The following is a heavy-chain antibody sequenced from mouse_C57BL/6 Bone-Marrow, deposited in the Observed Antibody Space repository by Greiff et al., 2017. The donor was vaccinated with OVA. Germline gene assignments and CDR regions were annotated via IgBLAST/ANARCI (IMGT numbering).Heavy chain of an antibody. CDR3: AMLWRDYAMVY. V-gene: IGHV5-2*01. CDR1: EYAFPSHD. Sequence: EVQVVESGGGLVQPGESLKLSCESNEYAFPSHDMSWVRKTPEKRLELVAAINSDGGSTYYPDTMERRFIISRDNTKKTLYLQMSSLRSEDTALYYYAMLWRDYAMVYWGQGTSVTVSS. D-gene: IGHD1-1*02. CDR2: INSDGGST. J-gene: IGHJ4*01.